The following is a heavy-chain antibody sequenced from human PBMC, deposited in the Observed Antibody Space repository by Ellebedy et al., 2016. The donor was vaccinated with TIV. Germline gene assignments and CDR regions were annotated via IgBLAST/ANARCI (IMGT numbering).Heavy chain of an antibody. J-gene: IGHJ5*02. CDR3: ATDLNWGAS. V-gene: IGHV3-7*01. D-gene: IGHD3-16*01. CDR2: INPQGSET. CDR1: GFSFSSYW. Sequence: PGGSLRLSCAASGFSFSSYWMTWVRQTRGKGLESVANINPQGSETHYVDSVRGRFTISRDNAKNSLYLQMSGLRIEDMAVYYCATDLNWGASWGQGTLVTVSS.